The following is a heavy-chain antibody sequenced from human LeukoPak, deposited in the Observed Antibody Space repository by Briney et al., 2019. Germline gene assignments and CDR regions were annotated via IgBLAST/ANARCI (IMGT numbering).Heavy chain of an antibody. J-gene: IGHJ5*02. Sequence: PGGSLRLSCAASGFTFSSYEMNWVRQAPGKGLEWVSYISSSGSTIYYADSVKGRFTISRDNAKNSLYLQMNSLRAEDTAVYYCAREGPTSGSYDWFDPWGQGTLVTVSS. D-gene: IGHD1-26*01. V-gene: IGHV3-48*03. CDR3: AREGPTSGSYDWFDP. CDR1: GFTFSSYE. CDR2: ISSSGSTI.